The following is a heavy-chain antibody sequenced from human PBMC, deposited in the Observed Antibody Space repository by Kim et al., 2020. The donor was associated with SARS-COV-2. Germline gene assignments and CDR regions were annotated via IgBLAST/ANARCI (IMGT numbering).Heavy chain of an antibody. CDR1: GGSISSTSYY. D-gene: IGHD1-26*01. J-gene: IGHJ3*02. V-gene: IGHV4-39*01. Sequence: SETLSLTCTVSGGSISSTSYYWGWIRQPPGKGLEFIGTVYYTGSTYYNPSLKSRLTISIDTSKIQFSLKLSSVTAADTAVYFCARRLGDPGVFDIWGQGTMVTVSS. CDR2: VYYTGST. CDR3: ARRLGDPGVFDI.